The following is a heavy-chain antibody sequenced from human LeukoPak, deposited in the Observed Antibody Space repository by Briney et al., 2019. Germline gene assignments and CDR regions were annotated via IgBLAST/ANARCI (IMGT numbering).Heavy chain of an antibody. CDR2: IYTSGST. D-gene: IGHD3-9*01. CDR1: GGSISSYY. V-gene: IGHV4-4*07. CDR3: ARGSNTYGLYDILTGYYRWDYYYYMDV. Sequence: SETPSLTCTVSGGSISSYYWSWIRQPAGKGLEWIGRIYTSGSTNCNPSLKSRVTMSVDTSKNQFSLKLSSVTAADTAVYYCARGSNTYGLYDILTGYYRWDYYYYMDVWGKGTTVTVSS. J-gene: IGHJ6*03.